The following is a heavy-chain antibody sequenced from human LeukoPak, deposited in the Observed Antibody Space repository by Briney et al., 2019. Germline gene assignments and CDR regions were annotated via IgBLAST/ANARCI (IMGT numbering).Heavy chain of an antibody. V-gene: IGHV3-21*01. J-gene: IGHJ4*02. CDR1: GFTFRTYS. CDR3: ARDGGGSFDY. CDR2: ISSTSSYI. Sequence: GGSLRLSCAASGFTFRTYSMNWVRQVPGKGLEWVSSISSTSSYIYYADSVKGRFTISRDNAKNSLYLQMNSLRAEDTAVSYCARDGGGSFDYWGQGTLVTVSS. D-gene: IGHD3-16*01.